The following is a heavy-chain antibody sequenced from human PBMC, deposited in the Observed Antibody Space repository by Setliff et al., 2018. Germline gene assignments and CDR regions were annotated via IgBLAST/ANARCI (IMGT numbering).Heavy chain of an antibody. CDR2: IKDDGSDI. D-gene: IGHD3-22*01. Sequence: PGGSLRLSCAASGFMLSSYWMTWVRQAPGKGLEWVATIKDDGSDIKYVDSVKGRFTISRDNAKNSLYLQMNNLRAEDTAVCHCARGARLYETDHHYYGWLDPWGQGTLVTVSS. J-gene: IGHJ5*02. V-gene: IGHV3-7*01. CDR1: GFMLSSYW. CDR3: ARGARLYETDHHYYGWLDP.